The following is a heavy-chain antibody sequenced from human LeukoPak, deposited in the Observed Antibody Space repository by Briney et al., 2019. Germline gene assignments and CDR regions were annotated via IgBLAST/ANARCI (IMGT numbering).Heavy chain of an antibody. Sequence: GRSLRLSCAASGFTFDDYAMHWVRQAPGKGLEWVSGISWNSGSIGYADSVKGRFTISRDNAKNSLYLQMNSLRAEDTAVYYCARDNGGADDYWGQGTLVTVSS. V-gene: IGHV3-9*01. D-gene: IGHD3-16*01. J-gene: IGHJ4*02. CDR3: ARDNGGADDY. CDR1: GFTFDDYA. CDR2: ISWNSGSI.